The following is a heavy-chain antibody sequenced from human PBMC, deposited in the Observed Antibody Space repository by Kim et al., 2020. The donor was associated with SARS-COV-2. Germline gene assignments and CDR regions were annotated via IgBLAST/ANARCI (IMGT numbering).Heavy chain of an antibody. Sequence: SETLSLTCTVSGGSVSSGSYYWSWIRQPPGKGLEWIGYIYYSGSTNYNPSLKSRVTISVDTSKNQFSLKLSSVTAADTAVYYCARGPDYNYFDYWGQGTLVTVSS. D-gene: IGHD5-12*01. V-gene: IGHV4-61*01. CDR1: GGSVSSGSYY. CDR3: ARGPDYNYFDY. J-gene: IGHJ4*02. CDR2: IYYSGST.